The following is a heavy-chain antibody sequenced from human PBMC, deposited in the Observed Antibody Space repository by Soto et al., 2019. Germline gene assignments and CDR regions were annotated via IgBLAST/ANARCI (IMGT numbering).Heavy chain of an antibody. CDR3: ARDVLVEYYYDSSGQGPSFDY. CDR2: IIPIFGTA. CDR1: GGTFSSYA. D-gene: IGHD3-22*01. V-gene: IGHV1-69*13. J-gene: IGHJ4*02. Sequence: SVKVSCKASGGTFSSYAISWVRQAPGQGLEWMGGIIPIFGTANYAQKFQGRVTITADESTSTAYMELSSLRSEDTAVYYCARDVLVEYYYDSSGQGPSFDYWGQGTLVTVSS.